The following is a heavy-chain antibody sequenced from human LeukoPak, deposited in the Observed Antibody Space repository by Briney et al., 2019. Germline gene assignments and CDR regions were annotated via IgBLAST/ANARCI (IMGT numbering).Heavy chain of an antibody. D-gene: IGHD2-2*01. V-gene: IGHV1-18*01. CDR2: ISAYNGNT. CDR1: GYTFTNYG. Sequence: GAAVTVSCMASGYTFTNYGISWVRQAPGQGLEGMGWISAYNGNTNYAQKLQGRVTMTTDTSTSTAYTELRSLRSDDTAVYYCARRTYCSSTSCMDVWGKGTTVTVSS. CDR3: ARRTYCSSTSCMDV. J-gene: IGHJ6*03.